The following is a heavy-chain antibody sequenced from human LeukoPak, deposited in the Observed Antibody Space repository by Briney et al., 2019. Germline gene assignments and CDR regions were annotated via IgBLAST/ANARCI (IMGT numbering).Heavy chain of an antibody. CDR1: GFALSSYS. V-gene: IGHV3-48*01. D-gene: IGHD2-21*02. CDR3: AKDLHRGAVVTPYNYYGMDV. Sequence: PGGSLRLSCAASGFALSSYSMNWVRQTPGKGLEWISYISTSSFTISYADSVKGRFTISRDNSKNTLYLQVNSLRPEDTAVYYCAKDLHRGAVVTPYNYYGMDVWGRGTTVTVSS. J-gene: IGHJ6*02. CDR2: ISTSSFTI.